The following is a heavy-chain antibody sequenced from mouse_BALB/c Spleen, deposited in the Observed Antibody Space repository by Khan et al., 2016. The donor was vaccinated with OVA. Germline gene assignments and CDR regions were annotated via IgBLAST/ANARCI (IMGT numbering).Heavy chain of an antibody. CDR3: TRLAYYYDSEGFAY. V-gene: IGHV5-6*01. CDR1: GFTFSTYG. J-gene: IGHJ3*01. D-gene: IGHD1-1*01. Sequence: EVQLAESGGDLVKPGGSLKLSCAASGFTFSTYGMSWVRQTPDKRLEWVATVSTGGSYTYYADSVKGRFTISRDNAKNTLYLQMSGLKSEDTAMFYCTRLAYYYDSEGFAYWGQGTLVTVSA. CDR2: VSTGGSYT.